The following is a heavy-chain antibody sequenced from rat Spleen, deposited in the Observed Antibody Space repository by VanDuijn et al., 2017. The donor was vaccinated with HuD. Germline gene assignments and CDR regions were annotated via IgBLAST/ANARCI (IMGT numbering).Heavy chain of an antibody. Sequence: EVQLVESGGGLVQPGGSLRLSCVASGFAFNNYWMTWIRQAPGKGLEWISSITKTGGSSYYSDSVKGRFTISRDNAKSTLYLQVNSLRSEDTATYYCSGMYTTDYYWYFDFWGPGTMVTVSS. D-gene: IGHD1-6*01. J-gene: IGHJ1*01. CDR2: ITKTGGSS. CDR3: SGMYTTDYYWYFDF. V-gene: IGHV5-31*01. CDR1: GFAFNNYW.